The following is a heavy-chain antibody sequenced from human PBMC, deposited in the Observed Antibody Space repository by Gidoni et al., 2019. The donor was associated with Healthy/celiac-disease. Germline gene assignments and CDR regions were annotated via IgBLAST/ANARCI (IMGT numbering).Heavy chain of an antibody. CDR3: AREGWGEVAVAGTDAFDI. J-gene: IGHJ3*02. V-gene: IGHV3-48*03. D-gene: IGHD6-19*01. CDR1: GFTFSSYE. Sequence: EVQLVESGGGLVQPGGSLRLSCAASGFTFSSYEMNWVRQAPGKGLEWVSYISSSGSTIYYADSVKGRFTISRDNAKNSLYLQMNSLRAEDTAVYYCAREGWGEVAVAGTDAFDIWGQGTMVTVSS. CDR2: ISSSGSTI.